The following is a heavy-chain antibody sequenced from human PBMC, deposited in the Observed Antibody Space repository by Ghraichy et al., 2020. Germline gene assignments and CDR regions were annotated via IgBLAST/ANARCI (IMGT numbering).Heavy chain of an antibody. CDR3: VRARGAA. D-gene: IGHD4/OR15-4a*01. J-gene: IGHJ5*02. CDR1: GFTVSSDF. CDR2: ISSEGFI. Sequence: GSPRLSCAASGFTVSSDFMGWVRQAPGKGPEWVSIISSEGFIYYADSVKGRFTISRHNSENALFLHMNSLRAEDTALYYCVRARGAAWGQGTLVTVSS. V-gene: IGHV3-66*01.